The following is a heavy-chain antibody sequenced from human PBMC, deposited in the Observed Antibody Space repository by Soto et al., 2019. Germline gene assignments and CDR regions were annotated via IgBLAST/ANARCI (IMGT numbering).Heavy chain of an antibody. D-gene: IGHD2-2*01. Sequence: SETLSLTCAVYGGSFSGYYWSWIRQPPGKGLEWIGEINHRGSTNYNPSLKSRVTISVDTSKNQFSLKLSSVTAADTAVYYCARGRHGDCSSTSCYRFDCYYGMDVWGQGTTVTVSS. CDR3: ARGRHGDCSSTSCYRFDCYYGMDV. CDR1: GGSFSGYY. J-gene: IGHJ6*02. V-gene: IGHV4-34*01. CDR2: INHRGST.